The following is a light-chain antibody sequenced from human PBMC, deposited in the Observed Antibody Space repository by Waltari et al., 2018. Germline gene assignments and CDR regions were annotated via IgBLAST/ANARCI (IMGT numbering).Light chain of an antibody. CDR3: QSYDHTLSASV. J-gene: IGLJ2*01. CDR2: GTT. Sequence: SVLTQPPSVSGAPGQRVTTSCTGSTSNIGARFDVHWYPQLPGTAPKPLIYGTTNLPSGVPYRFSGSRSGTSASLAISWLQPEDEADYYCQSYDHTLSASVFGGGTKLTVL. CDR1: TSNIGARFD. V-gene: IGLV1-40*01.